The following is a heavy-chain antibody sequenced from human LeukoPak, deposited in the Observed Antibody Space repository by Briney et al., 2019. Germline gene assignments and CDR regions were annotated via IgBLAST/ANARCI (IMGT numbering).Heavy chain of an antibody. D-gene: IGHD3-10*01. CDR3: ARVSSKATVRGLITKKNYYYYYMDV. CDR2: ISGSGGST. CDR1: GFTFSSYG. V-gene: IGHV3-23*01. Sequence: GGSLRLSCAASGFTFSSYGMSWVRQAPGKGLEWVSAISGSGGSTNYADSVKGRFTISRDTSKNTLFLQMNSLRAEDTAVYYCARVSSKATVRGLITKKNYYYYYMDVWGKGTTVTISS. J-gene: IGHJ6*03.